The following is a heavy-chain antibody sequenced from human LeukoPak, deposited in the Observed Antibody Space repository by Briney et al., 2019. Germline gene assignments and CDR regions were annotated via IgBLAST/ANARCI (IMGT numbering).Heavy chain of an antibody. J-gene: IGHJ4*02. CDR1: GFTFSSYS. CDR3: ASAPYSSGWYNY. D-gene: IGHD6-19*01. V-gene: IGHV3-48*01. CDR2: ISSSSTI. Sequence: GGSLRLSCAASGFTFSSYSMNWVRQAPGKGLEWVSYISSSSTIYYADSVKGRFTISRDNAKNSLYLQMNSLRAEDTAVYYCASAPYSSGWYNYWGQGTLVTVSS.